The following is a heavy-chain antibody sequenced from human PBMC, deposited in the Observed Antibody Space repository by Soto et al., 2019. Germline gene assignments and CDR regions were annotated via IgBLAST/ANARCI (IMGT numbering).Heavy chain of an antibody. CDR3: ARDLVTISGVVITYYYYGMDV. Sequence: ASVKVSCKASGYTFTSYGISWVRQAPGQGLEWMGWISAYNGNTNYAQKLQGRVTMTTDTSTSTAYMELRSLRSDDTAVYYCARDLVTISGVVITYYYYGMDVWGQGTTVTVSS. J-gene: IGHJ6*02. D-gene: IGHD3-3*01. CDR1: GYTFTSYG. CDR2: ISAYNGNT. V-gene: IGHV1-18*01.